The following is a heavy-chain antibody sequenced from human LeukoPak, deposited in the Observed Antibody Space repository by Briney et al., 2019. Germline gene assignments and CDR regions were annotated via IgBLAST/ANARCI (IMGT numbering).Heavy chain of an antibody. CDR1: GFTFSSYA. Sequence: GGSLRLSCAASGFTFSSYAMSWVRQAPGKGLEWVANIKQDGSEKYYVDSVKGRFTISRDNAKNSLYLQMNSLRAEDTAVYYCARDGLAAVLDYWGQGTLVTVSS. CDR3: ARDGLAAVLDY. CDR2: IKQDGSEK. D-gene: IGHD6-13*01. V-gene: IGHV3-7*01. J-gene: IGHJ4*02.